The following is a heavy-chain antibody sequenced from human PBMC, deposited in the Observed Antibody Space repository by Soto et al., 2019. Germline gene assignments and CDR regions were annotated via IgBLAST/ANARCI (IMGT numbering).Heavy chain of an antibody. D-gene: IGHD5-12*01. V-gene: IGHV3-23*01. CDR2: ISGSGGST. CDR1: GFPFGGNA. J-gene: IGHJ4*02. Sequence: GGSLKFSCAALGFPFGGNAMSWAGQAQGKGLEWVSAISGSGGSTYYADSVKGRFTISRDNSKNTLYLQMNSLRAEDTAVYYCAFPSRSNIVATIFNYWGQGTLVTVSS. CDR3: AFPSRSNIVATIFNY.